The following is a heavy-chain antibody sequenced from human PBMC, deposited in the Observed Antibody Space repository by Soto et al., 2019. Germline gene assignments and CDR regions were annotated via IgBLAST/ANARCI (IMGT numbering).Heavy chain of an antibody. CDR3: ARLGGDVDTARERTKTSYDY. CDR1: GYSFTSYW. J-gene: IGHJ4*02. D-gene: IGHD5-18*01. V-gene: IGHV5-10-1*03. CDR2: IDPSDSYT. Sequence: EVQLVQSGAEVKKPGESLRISCKGSGYSFTSYWISWVRQMPGKGLEWMGRIDPSDSYTNYSPSFQGHVTISADKSISTAYLQWSSLKASDTAMYYCARLGGDVDTARERTKTSYDYWGQGTLVTVSS.